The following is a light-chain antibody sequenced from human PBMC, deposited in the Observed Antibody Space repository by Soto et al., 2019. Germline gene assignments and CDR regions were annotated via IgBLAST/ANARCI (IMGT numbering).Light chain of an antibody. Sequence: EVVLTQLPATLSLSPGDRAALTCRASQSVNNYLAWYQQKPGQAPRLLIDDISNRATGIPARFSGTGSGADFTLTISSLEPDDFAVYYCQHRSNWPSLTFGGGTKVEMK. CDR2: DIS. J-gene: IGKJ4*01. CDR1: QSVNNY. CDR3: QHRSNWPSLT. V-gene: IGKV3-11*01.